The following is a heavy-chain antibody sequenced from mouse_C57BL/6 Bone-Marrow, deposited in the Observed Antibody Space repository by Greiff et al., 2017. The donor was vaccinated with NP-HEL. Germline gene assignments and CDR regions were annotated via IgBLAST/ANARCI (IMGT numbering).Heavy chain of an antibody. CDR3: ARGYYGSSYNY. V-gene: IGHV1-64*01. Sequence: QVQLQQPGAELVKPGASVKLSCKASGYTFTSYWMHWVKQRPGQCLEWIGMIHPNSGSTNYNEKFKSKATLTVDKSSSTAYMQLSMLTSEDSAVYCGARGYYGSSYNYWGQGTPLTVSS. CDR1: GYTFTSYW. CDR2: IHPNSGST. J-gene: IGHJ2*01. D-gene: IGHD1-1*01.